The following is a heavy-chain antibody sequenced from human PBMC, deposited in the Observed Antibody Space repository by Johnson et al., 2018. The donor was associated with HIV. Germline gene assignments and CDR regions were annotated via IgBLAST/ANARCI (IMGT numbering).Heavy chain of an antibody. CDR2: INWNGGST. CDR1: GFTFDDYG. J-gene: IGHJ3*02. Sequence: EQLVESGGGLVQPGGSLRLSCAASGFTFDDYGMSWVRQAPGKGLEWVSGINWNGGSTSYAGSVKGPFTISRDNAKNSLYLQMNSLRAEDTALYYCARGAQWELLIDAFDIWGQGTMVTVSS. V-gene: IGHV3-20*04. CDR3: ARGAQWELLIDAFDI. D-gene: IGHD1-26*01.